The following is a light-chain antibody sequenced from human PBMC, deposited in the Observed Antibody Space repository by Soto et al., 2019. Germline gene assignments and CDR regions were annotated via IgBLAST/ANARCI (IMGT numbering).Light chain of an antibody. CDR2: DAS. CDR1: QSVSSSN. CDR3: HQRGSWPRGT. Sequence: DIVLTQSPDTLSLSPGERATLSCRASQSVSSSNFAWYQQKPAQAPRLLIYDASNRATGIPDRFSGSGSGTDFTLTISSLEPEDFAVYYCHQRGSWPRGTFGQGTKVDIK. V-gene: IGKV3-11*01. J-gene: IGKJ1*01.